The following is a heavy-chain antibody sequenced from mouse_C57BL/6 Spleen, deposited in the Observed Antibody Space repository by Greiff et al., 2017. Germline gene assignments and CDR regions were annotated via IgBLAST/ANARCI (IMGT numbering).Heavy chain of an antibody. CDR2: INYDGSST. D-gene: IGHD4-1*01. J-gene: IGHJ4*01. Sequence: EVKLVESEGGLVQPGSSMKLSCTASGFTFSDYYMAWVRQVPEKGLEWVANINYDGSSTYYLDSLKSRFIISRDNAKNILYLQMSSLKSEDTATYYCARENWDVYYYAMDYWGQGTSVTVSS. CDR3: ARENWDVYYYAMDY. CDR1: GFTFSDYY. V-gene: IGHV5-16*01.